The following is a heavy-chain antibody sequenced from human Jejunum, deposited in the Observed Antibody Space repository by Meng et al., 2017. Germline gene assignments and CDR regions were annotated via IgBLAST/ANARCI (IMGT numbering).Heavy chain of an antibody. Sequence: QVQLQESGPGLVKPSQTLSLTCTVSGGSLRTGAYYWSWIRQHPGKGLEWIGYIYYTGSTFYNPSLKSRVSISLETSKNQFSLKVTSVTAADTAFYYCARLGITETIGGFDPWGQEILVTVSS. V-gene: IGHV4-31*03. D-gene: IGHD1-7*01. CDR2: IYYTGST. CDR1: GGSLRTGAYY. J-gene: IGHJ5*02. CDR3: ARLGITETIGGFDP.